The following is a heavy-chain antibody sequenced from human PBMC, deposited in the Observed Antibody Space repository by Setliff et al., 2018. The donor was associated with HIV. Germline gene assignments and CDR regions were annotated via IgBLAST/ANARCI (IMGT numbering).Heavy chain of an antibody. CDR3: AREIVNDYNFWSGYYYYYYGMDV. J-gene: IGHJ6*02. D-gene: IGHD3-3*01. Sequence: KSSETLSLTCTVSDGSISSGSYYWSWIRQPAGKGLEWIGRIYTSGSTNYNPSLKSRVTISVDTSKNQFSLKLSSVTAADTAVYYCAREIVNDYNFWSGYYYYYYGMDVWGQGTTVTVSS. CDR1: DGSISSGSYY. V-gene: IGHV4-61*02. CDR2: IYTSGST.